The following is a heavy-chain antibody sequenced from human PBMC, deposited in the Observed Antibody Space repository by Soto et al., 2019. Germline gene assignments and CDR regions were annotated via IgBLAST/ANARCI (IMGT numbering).Heavy chain of an antibody. CDR1: GYTFTGYY. D-gene: IGHD3-3*01. J-gene: IGHJ5*02. Sequence: SVKVSCKASGYTFTGYYMHWVRQAPGQGLEWMGGIIPIFGTANYAQKFQGRVTITADESTSTAYMELSSLRSEDTAVYYCARAGIWSGYYLGFNWFDPWGQGTLVTVSS. CDR2: IIPIFGTA. CDR3: ARAGIWSGYYLGFNWFDP. V-gene: IGHV1-69*13.